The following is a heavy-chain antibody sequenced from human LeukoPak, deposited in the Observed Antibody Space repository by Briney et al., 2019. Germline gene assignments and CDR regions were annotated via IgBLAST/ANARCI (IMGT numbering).Heavy chain of an antibody. CDR3: AKDRYGDYFDY. CDR2: ISYDGSNK. CDR1: GFTFSSYA. V-gene: IGHV3-30*04. Sequence: PGRSLRLSCAASGFTFSSYAMHWVRQAPGKGLEWVAVISYDGSNKYYADSVKGRFTISRDNSKNTLYLQMNSLRAEDTAVYYCAKDRYGDYFDYWGQGTLVTVSS. J-gene: IGHJ4*02. D-gene: IGHD4-17*01.